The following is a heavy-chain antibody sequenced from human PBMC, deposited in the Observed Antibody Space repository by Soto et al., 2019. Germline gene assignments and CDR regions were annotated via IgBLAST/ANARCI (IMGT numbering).Heavy chain of an antibody. CDR1: GFTFDDYA. Sequence: EVQLVESGGGLVQPGRSLRLSCAASGFTFDDYAMHWVRQAPGKGLEWVSGISWNRGSIGYADSVKGRFTISRDNAKNSLYLQMNSLRAEDTALYYCAKDLDCSSTSCPMGYWGQGTLVTVSS. J-gene: IGHJ4*02. V-gene: IGHV3-9*01. CDR3: AKDLDCSSTSCPMGY. D-gene: IGHD2-2*01. CDR2: ISWNRGSI.